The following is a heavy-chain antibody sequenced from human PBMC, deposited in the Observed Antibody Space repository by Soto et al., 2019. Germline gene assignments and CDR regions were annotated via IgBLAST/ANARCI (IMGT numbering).Heavy chain of an antibody. V-gene: IGHV4-59*01. CDR3: ASDYSGSFFDF. CDR2: IYYSGST. Sequence: SSETLSLTCSVSGGSISSYYWSWIRQPPGKGLEWIGYIYYSGSTNYNPSLKSRVTMSVDTSKNQFSLKLSSVTAADTAVYYCASDYSGSFFDFWGQGTLVTVSS. CDR1: GGSISSYY. J-gene: IGHJ4*02. D-gene: IGHD2-15*01.